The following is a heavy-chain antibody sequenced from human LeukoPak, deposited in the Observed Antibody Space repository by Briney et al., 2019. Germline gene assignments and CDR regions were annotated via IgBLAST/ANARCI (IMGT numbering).Heavy chain of an antibody. V-gene: IGHV1-2*03. CDR2: INPNSGGT. J-gene: IGHJ2*01. CDR3: ARATGDRRILGF. Sequence: LGASVKVSCKASGYTFTVYYLHWVRQAPGQGLEWMGWINPNSGGTHFAQRFQGRVTMTRDMSISTAYMVLSRLRSDDTAVYYCARATGDRRILGFWGRGTLVTVSS. D-gene: IGHD3-10*01. CDR1: GYTFTVYY.